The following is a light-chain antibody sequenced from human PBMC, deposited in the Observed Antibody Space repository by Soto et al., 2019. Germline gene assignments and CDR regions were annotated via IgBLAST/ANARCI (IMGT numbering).Light chain of an antibody. CDR1: QSVGINS. Sequence: EVVLTQSPDTLPLSPGERATLSCRASQSVGINSLVWYQQKPGQAPRLLIYGASNRATGIPDRFSASGSGTDFTLTISRLEPEDFAMYYRQQYSSSWYTFGQGTKVEVK. J-gene: IGKJ2*01. CDR3: QQYSSSWYT. CDR2: GAS. V-gene: IGKV3-20*01.